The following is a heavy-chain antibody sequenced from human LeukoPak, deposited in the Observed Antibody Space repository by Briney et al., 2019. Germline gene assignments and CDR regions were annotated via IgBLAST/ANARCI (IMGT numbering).Heavy chain of an antibody. D-gene: IGHD3-16*01. Sequence: PGRSLRLSCAASGFTFSSYGMHWVRQAPGKGLEWVAVISYDGSNKYYADSVKGRFTISRDNSKNTLYLQMNSLRAEDTAVYYCAKEDRLYGALWFDPWGQGTLVTVSS. CDR3: AKEDRLYGALWFDP. V-gene: IGHV3-30*18. CDR2: ISYDGSNK. J-gene: IGHJ5*02. CDR1: GFTFSSYG.